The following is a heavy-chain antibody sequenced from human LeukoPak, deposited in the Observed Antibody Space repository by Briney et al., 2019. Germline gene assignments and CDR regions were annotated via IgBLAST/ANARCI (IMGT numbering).Heavy chain of an antibody. CDR3: ARDRGYFDWLMDAFDI. Sequence: GGSLRLSCAASGFTFSSYEMNWVRQAPGKGLEWVSYISSSGSTIYYADSVKGRFTISRDNAKNSLYLQMNSLRAEDTAVYYCARDRGYFDWLMDAFDIWGQGTMVTVSS. J-gene: IGHJ3*02. D-gene: IGHD3-9*01. CDR1: GFTFSSYE. CDR2: ISSSGSTI. V-gene: IGHV3-48*03.